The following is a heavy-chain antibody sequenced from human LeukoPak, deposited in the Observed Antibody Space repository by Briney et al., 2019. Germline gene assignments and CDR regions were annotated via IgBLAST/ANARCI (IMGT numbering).Heavy chain of an antibody. CDR1: GFTFSSFP. Sequence: PGGPLRLSCAASGFTFSSFPIHWVRQAPGKGLEWVTFVSPIGGDKHYVDSVEGRFSISRDNFNNTLSLQMNSLGAEDTGVYYCARQATSLNYFHNYMDVWGKGTTVVVS. CDR2: VSPIGGDK. CDR3: ARQATSLNYFHNYMDV. J-gene: IGHJ6*03. V-gene: IGHV3-30*01.